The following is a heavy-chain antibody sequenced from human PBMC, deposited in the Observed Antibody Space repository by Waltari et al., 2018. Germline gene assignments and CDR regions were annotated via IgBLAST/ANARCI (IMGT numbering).Heavy chain of an antibody. D-gene: IGHD6-13*01. J-gene: IGHJ2*01. CDR3: ARFPRIARSWYFDL. CDR1: GTSVNTNEFY. CDR2: VYQSGDT. V-gene: IGHV4-31*11. Sequence: QVQLLASGPGVVKPSQTLALTCAVSGTSVNTNEFYWTWIRQPPGGGLEWIGYVYQSGDTLFNPSLKTRASMTVDTSLNRFYLNLSSVTAADTAMYYCARFPRIARSWYFDLWGRGTLVTVSS.